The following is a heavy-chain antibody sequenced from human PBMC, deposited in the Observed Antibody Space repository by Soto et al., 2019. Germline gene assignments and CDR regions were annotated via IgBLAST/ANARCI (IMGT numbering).Heavy chain of an antibody. J-gene: IGHJ6*02. Sequence: VASVKVSCKASGYTFTSYGISWVRQAPGQGLEWMGWISAYNGNTNYAQKLQGRVTMTTDTSTSTAYMELRSLRSDDTAVYYCARDLDRPVTTSGPGMDVWGQGTTVSVSS. CDR2: ISAYNGNT. V-gene: IGHV1-18*01. CDR1: GYTFTSYG. CDR3: ARDLDRPVTTSGPGMDV. D-gene: IGHD4-17*01.